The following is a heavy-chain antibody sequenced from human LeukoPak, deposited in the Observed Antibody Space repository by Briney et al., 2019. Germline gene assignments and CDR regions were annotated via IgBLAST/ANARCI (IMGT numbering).Heavy chain of an antibody. V-gene: IGHV4-34*01. J-gene: IGHJ6*02. D-gene: IGHD4-17*01. CDR1: GGSFSGYY. Sequence: PSETLSLTCAVYGGSFSGYYWSWIRQPPGKGLEWIGEINHSGSTNYDPSLKSRVTISVDTSKNQFSLKLSSVTAADTAVYYCTTVTTFIWYYYYYGMDVWGQGTTVTVSS. CDR2: INHSGST. CDR3: TTVTTFIWYYYYYGMDV.